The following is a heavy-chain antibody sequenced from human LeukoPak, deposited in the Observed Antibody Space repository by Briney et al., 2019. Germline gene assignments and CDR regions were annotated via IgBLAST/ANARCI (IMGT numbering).Heavy chain of an antibody. D-gene: IGHD2-2*01. CDR2: INSNGGST. CDR3: VKGTSTKYYYYGMDV. CDR1: GFAFSNYA. J-gene: IGHJ6*02. Sequence: PGGSLRLSCSASGFAFSNYATHWVRQSPGKGLEDVAGINSNGGSTFYADSVKGRFTMSGDNSKNTLYPHKSSLRAEDTAVYYCVKGTSTKYYYYGMDVWGQGTTVTVSS. V-gene: IGHV3-64D*06.